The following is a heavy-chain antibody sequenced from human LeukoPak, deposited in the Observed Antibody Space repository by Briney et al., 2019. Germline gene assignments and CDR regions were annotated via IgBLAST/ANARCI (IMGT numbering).Heavy chain of an antibody. CDR2: ICSDSNLI. V-gene: IGHV3-21*01. Sequence: GGSLRLSCAASGFNFNTYSMNWVRQAPGEGLEWVASICSDSNLIAYAESVKGRFTVSRDNANNSMSLQMDSLRLDDTATYYCARGHGTKYFYVFYSMDVWGRGTTVTVSS. J-gene: IGHJ6*03. D-gene: IGHD3-9*01. CDR3: ARGHGTKYFYVFYSMDV. CDR1: GFNFNTYS.